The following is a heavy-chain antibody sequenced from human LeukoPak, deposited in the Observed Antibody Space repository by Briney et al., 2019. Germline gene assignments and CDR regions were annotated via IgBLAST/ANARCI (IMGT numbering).Heavy chain of an antibody. J-gene: IGHJ4*02. Sequence: GGSLRLSCAASGFTFSSYGMHWVRQAPGKGLEWVAFIRYDGSNKYYADSVKGRFTISRDNSKNTLYLQMNSLRAEDTAVYYCAKDGECYDSSGLIDNWGQGTLVTVSS. CDR1: GFTFSSYG. D-gene: IGHD3-22*01. V-gene: IGHV3-30*02. CDR2: IRYDGSNK. CDR3: AKDGECYDSSGLIDN.